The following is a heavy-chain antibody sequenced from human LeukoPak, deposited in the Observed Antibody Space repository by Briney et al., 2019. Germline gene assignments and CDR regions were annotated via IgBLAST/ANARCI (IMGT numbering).Heavy chain of an antibody. CDR2: ISTSSTYI. CDR3: ARGLLFDF. V-gene: IGHV3-21*01. CDR1: GFTFSSYS. Sequence: MSGGSLRLSCAASGFTFSSYSMNWVRQAPGKGLEWVSSISTSSTYIYYAESVKGPFTTSRDNAKRSLYLLMNSLRAEDTAVYYCARGLLFDFWGERSLVPVSS. J-gene: IGHJ4*02.